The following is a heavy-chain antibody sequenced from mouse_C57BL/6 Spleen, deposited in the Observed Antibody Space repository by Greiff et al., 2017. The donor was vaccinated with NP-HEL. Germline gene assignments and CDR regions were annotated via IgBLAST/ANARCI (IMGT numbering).Heavy chain of an antibody. V-gene: IGHV3-1*01. Sequence: DVKLQESGPGMVKPSQSLSLTCTVTGYSITSGYDWHWIRHFPGNKLEWMGYISYSGSTNYNPSLKSRISITHDTSKNHFFLKLNSVTTEDTATYYCARDRGLRAMDYWGQGTSVTVSS. D-gene: IGHD3-1*01. CDR3: ARDRGLRAMDY. J-gene: IGHJ4*01. CDR1: GYSITSGYD. CDR2: ISYSGST.